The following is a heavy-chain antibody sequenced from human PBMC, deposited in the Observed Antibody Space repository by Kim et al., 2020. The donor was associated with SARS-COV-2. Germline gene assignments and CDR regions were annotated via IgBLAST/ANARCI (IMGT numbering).Heavy chain of an antibody. D-gene: IGHD2-15*01. CDR3: ARRNGGSPYWYFDL. Sequence: YADSGRGRFTNSRDVAKNTLYLQMNTLRGEDTAVYYCARRNGGSPYWYFDLWGRGTLVTVSS. J-gene: IGHJ2*01. V-gene: IGHV3-74*01.